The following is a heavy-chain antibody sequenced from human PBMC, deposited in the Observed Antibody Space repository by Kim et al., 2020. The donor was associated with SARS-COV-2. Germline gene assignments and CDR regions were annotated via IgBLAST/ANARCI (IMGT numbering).Heavy chain of an antibody. V-gene: IGHV4-34*01. J-gene: IGHJ6*03. D-gene: IGHD6-6*01. CDR2: INHSGST. CDR1: GGSFSGYY. Sequence: SETLSLTCAVYGGSFSGYYWSWIRQPPGKGLEWVGEINHSGSTNYNPSLKSRVIISVDTSTNHFSHMLSSVTAADTAVDYYSGRRDHTARRYCYYYMDV. CDR3: SGRRDHTARRYCYYYMDV.